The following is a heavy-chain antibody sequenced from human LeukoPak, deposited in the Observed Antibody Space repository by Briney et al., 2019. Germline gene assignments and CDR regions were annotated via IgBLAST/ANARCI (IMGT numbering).Heavy chain of an antibody. CDR3: ARDRDIVVVPAAILDY. D-gene: IGHD2-2*01. CDR2: ISYDGSNK. V-gene: IGHV3-30-3*01. J-gene: IGHJ4*02. CDR1: GFTFSSYA. Sequence: PGRSLRLSSAASGFTFSSYAMHWVRQAPGKGLEWVAAISYDGSNKYYADSVKGRFTISRDNSKNTLYLQMNSLRAEDTAVYYCARDRDIVVVPAAILDYWGQGTLVTVSS.